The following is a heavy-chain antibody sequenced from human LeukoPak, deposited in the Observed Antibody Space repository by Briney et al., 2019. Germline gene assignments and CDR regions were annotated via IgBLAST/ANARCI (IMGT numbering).Heavy chain of an antibody. CDR2: ISTSGSST. CDR3: ATTSYYGAAYFHY. J-gene: IGHJ4*02. Sequence: PGGSLRLPCAASGFTFSSNAMSWVRQAPGKGLEWVSTISTSGSSTYYADSVKGRFTISRDNSKNTLYLQVNSLRGEDTAVYYCATTSYYGAAYFHYWGQGTLVTVSS. V-gene: IGHV3-23*01. D-gene: IGHD3-10*01. CDR1: GFTFSSNA.